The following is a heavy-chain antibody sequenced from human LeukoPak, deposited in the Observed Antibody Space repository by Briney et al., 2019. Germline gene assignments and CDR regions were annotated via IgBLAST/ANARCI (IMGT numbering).Heavy chain of an antibody. CDR1: GDSINSRTYY. CDR2: VYYSGTT. CDR3: AKDLVANYFDY. D-gene: IGHD5-12*01. J-gene: IGHJ4*02. Sequence: SETLSLTCTVSGDSINSRTYYWGWIRQPPGKGLEWIGSVYYSGTTYYNPSLRSRVTISVDTSKNQFSLKLNSVTAADTAVYYCAKDLVANYFDYWGQGTLVTVSS. V-gene: IGHV4-39*07.